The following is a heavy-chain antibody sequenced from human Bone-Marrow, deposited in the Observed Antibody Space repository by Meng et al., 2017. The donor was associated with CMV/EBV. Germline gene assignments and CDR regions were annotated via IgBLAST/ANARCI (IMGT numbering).Heavy chain of an antibody. D-gene: IGHD4/OR15-4a*01. V-gene: IGHV3-53*01. CDR3: ARDSISYRYGGVPPIDY. Sequence: GESLKISCAASGFTVSSNYMSWVRQAPGKGLEWVSVIYSGGYTYYADSVKGRFTISRDNSKNTLYLQMNSLRAEDTAVYYCARDSISYRYGGVPPIDYWGQGTLVTVSS. J-gene: IGHJ4*02. CDR1: GFTVSSNY. CDR2: IYSGGYT.